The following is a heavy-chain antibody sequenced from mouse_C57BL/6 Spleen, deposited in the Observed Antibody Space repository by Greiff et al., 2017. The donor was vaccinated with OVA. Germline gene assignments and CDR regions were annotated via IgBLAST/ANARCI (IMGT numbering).Heavy chain of an antibody. D-gene: IGHD4-1*01. CDR3: TRKVGRVGMDY. J-gene: IGHJ4*01. V-gene: IGHV1-15*01. Sequence: QVQLQQSGAELVRPGASVTLSCKASGYTFTDYEMHWVKQTPVHGLEWIGAIDPETGGTAYNQKFKGKAILTADKSSSTAYMELRSLTSEDSAVYYCTRKVGRVGMDYWGQGTSVTVSS. CDR1: GYTFTDYE. CDR2: IDPETGGT.